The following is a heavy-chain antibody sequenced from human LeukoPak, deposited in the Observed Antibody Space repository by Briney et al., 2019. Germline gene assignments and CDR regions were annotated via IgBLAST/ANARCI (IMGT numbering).Heavy chain of an antibody. J-gene: IGHJ3*02. Sequence: GGSLRLSCADSGFTLTTYAMHWVRQAPGKGLEWVAMFSYDGSTKYNTDSVQGRFTISRDTSQNTLDLQMNSLRPEDTAVYYCARGYRAYDDAFDIWGHGTLVTVSS. CDR1: GFTLTTYA. CDR2: FSYDGSTK. D-gene: IGHD3-16*02. CDR3: ARGYRAYDDAFDI. V-gene: IGHV3-30*10.